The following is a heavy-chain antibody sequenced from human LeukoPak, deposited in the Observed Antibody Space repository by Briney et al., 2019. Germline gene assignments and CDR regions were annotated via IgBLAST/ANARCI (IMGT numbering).Heavy chain of an antibody. CDR1: GGSISSYY. Sequence: SETLSLTCTVSGGSISSYYWSWIRQPPGKGLEWIGYIYYSGSTNYNPSLKSRVTISVDTSKNQFSLKLSSVTAADTAVYYCARESYFRFGAAPYDYWGQGNLVTVSS. J-gene: IGHJ4*02. CDR3: ARESYFRFGAAPYDY. D-gene: IGHD3-10*01. V-gene: IGHV4-59*12. CDR2: IYYSGST.